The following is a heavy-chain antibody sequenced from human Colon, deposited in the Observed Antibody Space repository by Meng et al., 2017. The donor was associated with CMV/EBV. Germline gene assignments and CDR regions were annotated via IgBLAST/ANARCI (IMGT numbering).Heavy chain of an antibody. CDR2: IYYRGST. V-gene: IGHV4-61*01. Sequence: SETLSLTCTVSGGSISGDSSSTYYWTWIRQSPGKGLEYIGYIYYRGSTNYNYNPSLKSRVTISVDTSNNQFSLKQRSVTAADTAVYYCARDSDLFPIGSNQRYNWFDPWGQGTLVTVSS. CDR1: GGSISGDSSSTYY. D-gene: IGHD2-2*01. J-gene: IGHJ5*02. CDR3: ARDSDLFPIGSNQRYNWFDP.